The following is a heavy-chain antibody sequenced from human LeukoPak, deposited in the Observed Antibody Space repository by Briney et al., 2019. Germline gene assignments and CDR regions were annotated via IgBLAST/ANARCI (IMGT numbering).Heavy chain of an antibody. V-gene: IGHV3-7*03. CDR2: IKQDGSEK. D-gene: IGHD4-11*01. CDR3: ARKDSNRMSYYYYGMDV. Sequence: GGSLRLSCAASGFTFSSYWMSWVRQAPGKGLEWVANIKQDGSEKYYVDSVKGRFTISRDNAKNSLYLQMNSLRAEDTAVYYCARKDSNRMSYYYYGMDVWGQGTTVTVSS. J-gene: IGHJ6*02. CDR1: GFTFSSYW.